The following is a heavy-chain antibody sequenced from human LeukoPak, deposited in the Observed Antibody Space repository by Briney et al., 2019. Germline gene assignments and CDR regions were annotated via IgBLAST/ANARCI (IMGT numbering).Heavy chain of an antibody. Sequence: GASVKVSCKASGYTFTSYGINWVRQATGQGLEWLGWMNPNSGNTGYAQKFRGRVTITRSTSISTAYMELSGLRSEDTAVYYCARIPPGGSSPPDFWGQGTLVTVSS. CDR2: MNPNSGNT. V-gene: IGHV1-8*03. CDR3: ARIPPGGSSPPDF. J-gene: IGHJ4*02. CDR1: GYTFTSYG. D-gene: IGHD2-2*01.